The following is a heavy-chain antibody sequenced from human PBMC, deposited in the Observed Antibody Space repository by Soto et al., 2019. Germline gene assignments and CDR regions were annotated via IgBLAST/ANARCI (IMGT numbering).Heavy chain of an antibody. CDR1: GGTFSSYA. J-gene: IGHJ4*02. CDR3: ARASMVVTAIYYFDY. D-gene: IGHD2-21*02. CDR2: IIPIFGTA. Sequence: SVKVSCKASGGTFSSYAISWVRQAPGQGLEWMGGIIPIFGTANYAQKFQGRVTITADESTNTAYMELSSLRSEDTAVYYCARASMVVTAIYYFDYPGQGNLVTVS. V-gene: IGHV1-69*13.